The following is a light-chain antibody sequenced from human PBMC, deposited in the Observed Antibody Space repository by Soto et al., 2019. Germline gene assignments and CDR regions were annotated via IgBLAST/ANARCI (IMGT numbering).Light chain of an antibody. CDR3: QQYDNLPLT. J-gene: IGKJ4*01. CDR1: QDINNY. V-gene: IGKV1-33*01. Sequence: DIQMTQSPSSLSASVGDRGTITCQASQDINNYLNWYQQKSGKAPKLLIYDASDLETGVPSRFSGSGSGTDFTFTISSLQPEDIATYYCQQYDNLPLTFGGGTKVDIK. CDR2: DAS.